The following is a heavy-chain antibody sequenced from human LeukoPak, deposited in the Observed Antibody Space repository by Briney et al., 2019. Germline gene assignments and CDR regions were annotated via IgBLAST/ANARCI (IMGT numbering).Heavy chain of an antibody. V-gene: IGHV4-59*01. Sequence: KPSETLSLTCTVSGGSISSYYWSWIRQPPGKGLEWIGYIYYSGSTNYNPSLKSRVTISVDTSKNQFSLKLSSVTAADTAVYYCARKGLTIFDGPDIWGQGTMVTVSS. CDR2: IYYSGST. D-gene: IGHD3-9*01. CDR3: ARKGLTIFDGPDI. J-gene: IGHJ3*02. CDR1: GGSISSYY.